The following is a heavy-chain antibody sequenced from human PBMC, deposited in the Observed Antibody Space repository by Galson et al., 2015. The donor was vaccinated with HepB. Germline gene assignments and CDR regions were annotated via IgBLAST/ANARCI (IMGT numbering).Heavy chain of an antibody. D-gene: IGHD6-13*01. Sequence: SLRLSCAASGFTFSGYAMSWVRQAPGKGLEWVSAISGSGGSAYYADSVKGRFTISRDNSKNTLYLQMNSLRAEDTAVYYCVKEMVDSSTLTIHSFAHCVPGTLVTVSS. CDR1: GFTFSGYA. V-gene: IGHV3-23*01. CDR2: ISGSGGSA. CDR3: VKEMVDSSTLTIHSFAH. J-gene: IGHJ5*02.